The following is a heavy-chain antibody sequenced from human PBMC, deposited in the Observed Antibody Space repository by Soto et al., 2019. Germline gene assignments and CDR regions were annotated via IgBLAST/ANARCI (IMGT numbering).Heavy chain of an antibody. J-gene: IGHJ6*02. Sequence: QVQLVQSGADVKKPGSSVKVSCKASGGALNYNAFSWVRQAPGQGLEWIGGIVTVFGTANHAQKFQDRVTITANESTRTVYMELRSLTSADTAVYYCARSGAYSRSQFGLDVWGQGTTVTVTS. D-gene: IGHD6-13*01. CDR1: GGALNYNA. CDR3: ARSGAYSRSQFGLDV. V-gene: IGHV1-69*01. CDR2: IVTVFGTA.